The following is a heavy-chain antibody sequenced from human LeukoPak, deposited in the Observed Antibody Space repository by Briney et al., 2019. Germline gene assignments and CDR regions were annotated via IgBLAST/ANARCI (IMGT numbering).Heavy chain of an antibody. V-gene: IGHV3-64*01. D-gene: IGHD6-13*01. CDR1: GFIFSRYG. CDR3: ARGLIRGAAGTYYYYGMDV. Sequence: GGSLRLSCVASGFIFSRYGMHWVRQAPGKGLEYVSAISNSGGSTYYANSVKGRFTISRDNSKNTLYLQMGSLRGEDMAVYYCARGLIRGAAGTYYYYGMDVWGQGTTVTVSS. J-gene: IGHJ6*02. CDR2: ISNSGGST.